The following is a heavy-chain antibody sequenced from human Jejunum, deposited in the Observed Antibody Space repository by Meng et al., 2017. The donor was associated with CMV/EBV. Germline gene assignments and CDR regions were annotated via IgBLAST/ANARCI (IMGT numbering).Heavy chain of an antibody. Sequence: SGFTFNSYAIHWVRQAPGKGLEWVAIISSDGTKKDYADSVKGRFTISRDNSQNTLYLQMNSLGAEDTAAYYCAKAPYTSGTYFVDYWGQGTLVTVSS. CDR2: ISSDGTKK. CDR3: AKAPYTSGTYFVDY. CDR1: GFTFNSYA. D-gene: IGHD3-10*01. V-gene: IGHV3-30*04. J-gene: IGHJ4*02.